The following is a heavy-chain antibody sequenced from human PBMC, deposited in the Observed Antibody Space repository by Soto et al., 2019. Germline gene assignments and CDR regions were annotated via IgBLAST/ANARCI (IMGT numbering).Heavy chain of an antibody. V-gene: IGHV3-48*02. D-gene: IGHD6-6*01. CDR2: ISSSSSKI. J-gene: IGHJ4*02. CDR1: GFTFSSYA. CDR3: AGDSSLGARWVRHFDH. Sequence: EVQLVESGGGLVQPGGSLRLSCAASGFTFSSYAMNWVRQAPGKGLEWVSYISSSSSKIDYADSVKGRFTISRDNAKNSVYLQMNSLRDEDTAVYYCAGDSSLGARWVRHFDHWGQGTLVTVSS.